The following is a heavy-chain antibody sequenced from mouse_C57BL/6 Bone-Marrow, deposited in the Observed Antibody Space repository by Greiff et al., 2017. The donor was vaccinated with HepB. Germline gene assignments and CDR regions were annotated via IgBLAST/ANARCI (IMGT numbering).Heavy chain of an antibody. CDR1: GFTFSSYT. V-gene: IGHV5-9*01. J-gene: IGHJ3*01. CDR2: ISGGGGNT. D-gene: IGHD1-1*01. CDR3: ARHGDYYGSSEAWFAY. Sequence: EVQLVESGGGLVKPGGSLKLSCAASGFTFSSYTMSWVRQTPEKRLEWVATISGGGGNTYYPDSVKGRFTISRDNAKNTLYLQMSSLRSEDTALYYCARHGDYYGSSEAWFAYWGQGTLVTVSA.